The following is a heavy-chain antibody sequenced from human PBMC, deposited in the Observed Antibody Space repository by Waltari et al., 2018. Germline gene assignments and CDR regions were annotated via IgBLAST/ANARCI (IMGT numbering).Heavy chain of an antibody. CDR1: CGSVISGPFC. D-gene: IGHD6-6*01. J-gene: IGHJ4*02. CDR2: RCTTGTT. Sequence: QLQLQESGPGLVNPSGTLSPTCTVSCGSVISGPFCWGWIRQPPWKGLRWIGSRCTTGTTYYNPSLKSRFTTSVDASKNQFSLKLTSVTASDTAVYYCARSASSLYDFWGQGTRVTVSS. CDR3: ARSASSLYDF. V-gene: IGHV4-39*01.